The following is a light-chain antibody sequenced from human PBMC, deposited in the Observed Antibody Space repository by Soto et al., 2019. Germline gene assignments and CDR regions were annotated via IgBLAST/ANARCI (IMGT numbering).Light chain of an antibody. CDR2: WAS. CDR1: QSVLYSSNNKNY. V-gene: IGKV4-1*01. Sequence: DIVMTQSPDSLAVSLGERATINCKSSQSVLYSSNNKNYLAWYQQKPGQPPKLLIYWASTRESGVTDRFSGSGSGTDFTLTISSLQAEDVGVYYCQQYYTTLTWTFGQGTKVEIK. J-gene: IGKJ1*01. CDR3: QQYYTTLTWT.